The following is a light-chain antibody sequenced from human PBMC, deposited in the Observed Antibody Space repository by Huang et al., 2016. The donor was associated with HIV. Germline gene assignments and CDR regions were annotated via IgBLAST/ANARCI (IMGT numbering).Light chain of an antibody. CDR1: QDIDNH. J-gene: IGKJ4*01. CDR3: QRYYSHYLT. V-gene: IGKV1-8*01. Sequence: AVRMTQSPSSLSASTGDRVNITCRASQDIDNHLAWYQQKPGKAPKLLIFAASTLQSGVPLRFSGSGSGTDFALNIDCLQSEDFATYYCQRYYSHYLTFGGGTTVEIK. CDR2: AAS.